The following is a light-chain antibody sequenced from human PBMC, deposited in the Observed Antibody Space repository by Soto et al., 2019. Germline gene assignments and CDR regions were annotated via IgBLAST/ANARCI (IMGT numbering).Light chain of an antibody. CDR1: QSVNTY. J-gene: IGKJ4*01. V-gene: IGKV3-11*01. CDR3: QQCIDWPLLT. Sequence: EIVLTQSPGTLSLSPGERATLSCRASQSVNTYLAWYQQKPGQAPRLLIYETYNRATGIPARFSGSESGTDFTLTTIRLEPEDFAVYYGQQCIDWPLLTFGGGTKVEI. CDR2: ETY.